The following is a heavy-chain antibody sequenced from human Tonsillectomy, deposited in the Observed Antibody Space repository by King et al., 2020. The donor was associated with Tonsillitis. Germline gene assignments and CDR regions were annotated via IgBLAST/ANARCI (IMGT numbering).Heavy chain of an antibody. CDR1: GYTFTSYW. D-gene: IGHD3-22*01. Sequence: QLVQSGAEVKQPGESLKISCKGSGYTFTSYWIGWVRQMPGKGLEWMGIIYPGDSETSYSPSFQGQVTISADKSISTAYLQWSSLKASDAAMYYCASSRLQKYYYDNSLDYWGQGTLVTVSS. CDR2: IYPGDSET. J-gene: IGHJ4*02. CDR3: ASSRLQKYYYDNSLDY. V-gene: IGHV5-51*01.